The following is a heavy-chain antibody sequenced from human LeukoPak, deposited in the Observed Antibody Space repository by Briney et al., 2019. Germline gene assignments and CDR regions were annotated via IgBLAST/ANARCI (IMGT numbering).Heavy chain of an antibody. J-gene: IGHJ4*02. Sequence: GGSLRLSCAASGVTFRIYGMSWVRQAPGKGLEWVSGISGSGGTTNYAESVKGRFTISRDNSKNTLYLQMNSLRAEDTAVYYCAKLAGAAAGTPDFDYWGQGTLVTVSS. D-gene: IGHD6-13*01. CDR2: ISGSGGTT. CDR3: AKLAGAAAGTPDFDY. V-gene: IGHV3-23*01. CDR1: GVTFRIYG.